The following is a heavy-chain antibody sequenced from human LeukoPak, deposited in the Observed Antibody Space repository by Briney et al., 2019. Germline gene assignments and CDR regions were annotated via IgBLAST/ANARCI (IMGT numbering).Heavy chain of an antibody. CDR3: ARVGVLRRRNYWFDP. Sequence: PSETLSLTCAVYGGSFSGYYWSWIRQPPGKGLEWIGEINHSGSTNYNPSLKSRVTRSVDTSKNQFSLKLSSVTAADTAVYYCARVGVLRRRNYWFDPWGQGALVTVSS. CDR1: GGSFSGYY. D-gene: IGHD3-3*01. CDR2: INHSGST. J-gene: IGHJ5*02. V-gene: IGHV4-34*01.